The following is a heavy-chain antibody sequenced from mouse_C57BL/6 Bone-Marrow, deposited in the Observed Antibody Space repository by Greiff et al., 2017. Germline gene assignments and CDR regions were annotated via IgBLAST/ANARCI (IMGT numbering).Heavy chain of an antibody. D-gene: IGHD4-1*01. J-gene: IGHJ2*01. CDR1: GYTFTSYW. CDR3: ARLGRGY. CDR2: IDPSDSYT. V-gene: IGHV1-69*01. Sequence: VQLQQPGAELVMPGASVKLSCKASGYTFTSYWMHWVKQRPGQGLEWIGEIDPSDSYTNYNQKFTGKSTLTVDKSSSTAYMQLSSLTSEDSAVYYCARLGRGYWGQGTTLTVSS.